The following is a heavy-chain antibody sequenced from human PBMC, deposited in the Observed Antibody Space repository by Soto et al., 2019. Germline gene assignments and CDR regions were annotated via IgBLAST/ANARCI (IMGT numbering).Heavy chain of an antibody. CDR1: GFIFTNSA. CDR3: AARISGGSYSY. CDR2: IVLGTGNT. Sequence: QMQLVQSGPEVKKPGTSVKVSCKASGFIFTNSAMQWVRQARGQRPEWIGWIVLGTGNTNYAQRFQERVTITRDMSTSTAYMDLSSLRSEETAVYYCAARISGGSYSYWGQGTLVTVSS. D-gene: IGHD1-26*01. J-gene: IGHJ4*02. V-gene: IGHV1-58*02.